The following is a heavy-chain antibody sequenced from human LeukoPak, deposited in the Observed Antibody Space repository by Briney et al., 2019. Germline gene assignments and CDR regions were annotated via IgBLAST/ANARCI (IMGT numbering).Heavy chain of an antibody. V-gene: IGHV6-1*01. CDR2: TYYRSKWYN. J-gene: IGHJ4*02. D-gene: IGHD1-14*01. CDR1: GDSVSSNSAS. CDR3: ARDSPESYFDS. Sequence: SQTLSLTCAISGDSVSSNSASWTWIRQSPSRGLEWLGRTYYRSKWYNDYAVSVKSRITIDPDTSKNQFSLQLNSVTPEDTAVYYCARDSPESYFDSWGQGALVTVSS.